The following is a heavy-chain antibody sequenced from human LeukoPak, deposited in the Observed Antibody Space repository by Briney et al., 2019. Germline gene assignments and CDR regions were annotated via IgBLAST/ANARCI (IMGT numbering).Heavy chain of an antibody. CDR1: GYIFSNYY. V-gene: IGHV1-46*01. CDR3: ARMDTAMVEGDY. CDR2: VNPSGGGT. Sequence: ASVKVSCKASGYIFSNYYMHWVRQAPRQGLEWMGIVNPSGGGTSNAQKFRGRVTMTRDTSISTAYMELSRLRSDDTAVYYCARMDTAMVEGDYWGQGTLVTVSS. J-gene: IGHJ4*02. D-gene: IGHD5-18*01.